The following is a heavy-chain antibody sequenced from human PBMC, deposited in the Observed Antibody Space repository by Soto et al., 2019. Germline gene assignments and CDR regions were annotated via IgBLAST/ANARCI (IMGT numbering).Heavy chain of an antibody. J-gene: IGHJ4*02. Sequence: QVQLVQSGAEVKKPGASVKVSCKASGYTFTSYAMHWVRQAPGQRLEWMGWINAGNGNTKYSQKFQGRVTITRDTSASTAYMELSSLRSEDTAVYYCAKSGWFHPAFDYCGQGTLVTVSS. CDR1: GYTFTSYA. D-gene: IGHD6-19*01. CDR2: INAGNGNT. V-gene: IGHV1-3*01. CDR3: AKSGWFHPAFDY.